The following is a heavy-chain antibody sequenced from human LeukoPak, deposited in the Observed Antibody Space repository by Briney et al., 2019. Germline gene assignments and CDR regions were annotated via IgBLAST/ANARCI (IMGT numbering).Heavy chain of an antibody. J-gene: IGHJ4*02. CDR2: FFYSGST. CDR1: AGSISSRPYC. Sequence: PSETLSLTCTVSAGSISSRPYCWGRIRQPPGKGLEWLGSFFYSGSTNYKPSLKSRVTISVDTSKNQFSLKLSSVTAADTAVYYCARLVVSTWYHEVLLGRDYWGQGTLVTVSS. D-gene: IGHD6-13*01. CDR3: ARLVVSTWYHEVLLGRDY. V-gene: IGHV4-39*01.